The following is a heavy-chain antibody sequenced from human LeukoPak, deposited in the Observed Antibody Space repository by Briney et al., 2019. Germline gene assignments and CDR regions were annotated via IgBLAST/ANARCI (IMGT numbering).Heavy chain of an antibody. Sequence: EASVKVSCKASGYTFTSYYMHWVRQAPGQGLEWMGGIIPIFGTANYAQKFQGRVTITADESTSTAYMELSSLRSEDTAVYYCARVDDFWSGYYTRSYYGMDVWGQGTTVTVSS. V-gene: IGHV1-69*13. CDR1: GYTFTSYY. D-gene: IGHD3-3*01. CDR2: IIPIFGTA. J-gene: IGHJ6*02. CDR3: ARVDDFWSGYYTRSYYGMDV.